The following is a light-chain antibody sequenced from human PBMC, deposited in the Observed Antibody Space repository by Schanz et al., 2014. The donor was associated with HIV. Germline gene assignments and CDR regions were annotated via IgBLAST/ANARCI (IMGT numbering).Light chain of an antibody. CDR3: QKYNGAPRT. J-gene: IGKJ1*01. CDR1: QNIRDD. CDR2: GAS. Sequence: IQMTQSPSSLSASVGDTVTIACLASQNIRDDLAWYHQGPGKAPKLLIYGASTLQLGVPFRFSGGGSGTDFTLTISDLQPEDVGTYYCQKYNGAPRTFGQGTRVDFK. V-gene: IGKV1-27*01.